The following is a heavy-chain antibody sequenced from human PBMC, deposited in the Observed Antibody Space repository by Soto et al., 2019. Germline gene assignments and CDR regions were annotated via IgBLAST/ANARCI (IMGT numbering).Heavy chain of an antibody. D-gene: IGHD3-22*01. CDR1: GFTFSNYA. V-gene: IGHV3-23*01. J-gene: IGHJ4*02. Sequence: EVQLLESGGGLVQPGGSLRVSCAASGFTFSNYAMSWVRQAPGKGPEWVSSISAGGGRTYYADSVKGRLTISRDNPKNTLYLQMNSLRAEDTAVYYCAKGYYYDISGYLDYWGQGSLVTVSS. CDR2: ISAGGGRT. CDR3: AKGYYYDISGYLDY.